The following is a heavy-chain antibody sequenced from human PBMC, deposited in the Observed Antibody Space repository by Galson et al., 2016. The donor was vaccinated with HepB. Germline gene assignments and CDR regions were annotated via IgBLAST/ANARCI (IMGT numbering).Heavy chain of an antibody. CDR3: TKSQPGYSSGRYPLPIDAFDI. Sequence: SLRLSCAASGFTFSSYAMSWVRQAPGKGLEWVSTISGSGYNTYYADSVKGRFTISRDNSKNTLYLQMNSLRAEDTAVYYCTKSQPGYSSGRYPLPIDAFDIWGQGTMVTVSS. D-gene: IGHD6-19*01. V-gene: IGHV3-23*01. J-gene: IGHJ3*02. CDR2: ISGSGYNT. CDR1: GFTFSSYA.